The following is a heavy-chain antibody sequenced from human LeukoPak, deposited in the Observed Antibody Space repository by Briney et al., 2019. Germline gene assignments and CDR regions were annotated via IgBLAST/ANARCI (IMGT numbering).Heavy chain of an antibody. D-gene: IGHD2-2*01. CDR3: VILWGVPAAIIHAFDI. V-gene: IGHV1-8*01. CDR2: MNPNSGNT. Sequence: GASVKVSCKASGYTFTSYDINWVRQATGQGLEWMGWMNPNSGNTGYAQKFQGRVTMTRNTSISTAYMEPSSLRSDDTAVYYCVILWGVPAAIIHAFDIWGQGTMVTVSS. J-gene: IGHJ3*02. CDR1: GYTFTSYD.